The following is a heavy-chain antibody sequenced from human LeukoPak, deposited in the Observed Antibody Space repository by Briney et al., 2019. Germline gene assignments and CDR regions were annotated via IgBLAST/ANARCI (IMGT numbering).Heavy chain of an antibody. D-gene: IGHD6-6*01. CDR3: AKDLTRSSGGFDY. J-gene: IGHJ4*02. CDR2: ISYDGSNK. CDR1: GFTFSSYA. V-gene: IGHV3-30-3*01. Sequence: PGRSLRLSCAASGFTFSSYAMHWVRQAPGKGLEWVAVISYDGSNKYYAGSVKGRFTISRDNSKNTLYLQMNSLRAEDTAVYYCAKDLTRSSGGFDYWGQGTLVTVSS.